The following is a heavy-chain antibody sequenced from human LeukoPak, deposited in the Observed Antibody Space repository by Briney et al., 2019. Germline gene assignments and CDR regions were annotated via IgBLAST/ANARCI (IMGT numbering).Heavy chain of an antibody. V-gene: IGHV4-31*03. D-gene: IGHD3-3*01. J-gene: IGHJ4*02. CDR1: GGSISSANYY. CDR2: IYYSGST. CDR3: ARAGGFFSPFGY. Sequence: SETLSLTCTVSGGSISSANYYWSWIRQHPGKGLEWIGYIYYSGSTYYNPSLKSRVTISVDTSKNQFSLKLSSVTAADTAVYYCARAGGFFSPFGYWGQGTLVTVSS.